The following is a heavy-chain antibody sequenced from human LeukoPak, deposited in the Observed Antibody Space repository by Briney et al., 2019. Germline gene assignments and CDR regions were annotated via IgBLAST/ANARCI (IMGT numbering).Heavy chain of an antibody. V-gene: IGHV4-59*08. J-gene: IGHJ4*02. CDR2: IYYSGST. D-gene: IGHD3-3*02. CDR1: GGSISSYY. CDR3: ARHSTYYFDY. Sequence: SETLSLTCTVSGGSISSYYWGWIRQPPGKGLEWIGSIYYSGSTYYNPSLKSRVTISVDTSKNQFSLKLSSVTAADTAVYYCARHSTYYFDYWGQGTLVTVSS.